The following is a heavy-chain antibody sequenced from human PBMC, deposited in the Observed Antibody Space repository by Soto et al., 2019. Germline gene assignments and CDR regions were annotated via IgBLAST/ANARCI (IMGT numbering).Heavy chain of an antibody. Sequence: QVQLVQSGAEVKKPGASLKVSCKASGYTFTSYDINWVRQATGQGLEWMGWMNPNSGNTGYAQKFQGRVTMTRNTSISTAYMELSSLRSEDTAVYYCARGIRPRWQQLRFALVHWCQGTLVTVSS. CDR2: MNPNSGNT. V-gene: IGHV1-8*01. D-gene: IGHD6-13*01. CDR1: GYTFTSYD. J-gene: IGHJ4*02. CDR3: ARGIRPRWQQLRFALVH.